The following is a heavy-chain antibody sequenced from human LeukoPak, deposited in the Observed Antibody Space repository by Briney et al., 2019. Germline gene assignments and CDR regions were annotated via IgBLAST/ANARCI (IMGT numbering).Heavy chain of an antibody. CDR3: AKHGDTAMWLDY. V-gene: IGHV3-23*01. CDR2: ISGSGGSI. Sequence: GGSLRLSCEASGLTFNNYVMTWVRQAPGKGLEWVSGISGSGGSIYYADSVKGRFTISRDSSKNTLNLQMNSLRAEDTAVYYCAKHGDTAMWLDYWGQGTLVTVSS. CDR1: GLTFNNYV. J-gene: IGHJ4*02. D-gene: IGHD5-18*01.